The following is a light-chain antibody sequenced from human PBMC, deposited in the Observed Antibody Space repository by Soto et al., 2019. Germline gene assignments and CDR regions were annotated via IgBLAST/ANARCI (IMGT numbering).Light chain of an antibody. Sequence: VIWMTQSPSLLSASTGDRVTISCRMSQGISFYLNWYQQKPGKAHKVLIYAASNLQSGVPSRFSGSGPGTDFTLTISSLQPEDFATYYCQQSYSIPITFGQGTRLETK. CDR2: AAS. CDR3: QQSYSIPIT. CDR1: QGISFY. J-gene: IGKJ5*01. V-gene: IGKV1D-8*03.